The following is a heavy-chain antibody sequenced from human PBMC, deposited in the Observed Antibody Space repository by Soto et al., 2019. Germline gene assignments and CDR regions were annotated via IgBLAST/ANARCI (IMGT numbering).Heavy chain of an antibody. CDR1: GFTFSSYA. CDR2: ISGSGGST. D-gene: IGHD2-2*01. V-gene: IGHV3-23*01. J-gene: IGHJ6*02. Sequence: GGSLRLSCAASGFTFSSYAMSWVRQAPGKGLEWVSAISGSGGSTYYADSVKGRFTISRDNSKNTLYLQMNSLRAEDTAVYYCAKDPRYCSSTSCSPRYYYYGMDVWRQRTTVTVSS. CDR3: AKDPRYCSSTSCSPRYYYYGMDV.